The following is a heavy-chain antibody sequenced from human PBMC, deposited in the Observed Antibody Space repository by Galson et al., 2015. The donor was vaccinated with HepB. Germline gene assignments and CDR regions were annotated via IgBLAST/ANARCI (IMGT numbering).Heavy chain of an antibody. Sequence: SLRLSCAASGFTFSSYAMSWVRQAPGKGLEWVSAIWDSGDSTYYADSVKGRFTISRDNSKNTLYLQMNSLRAEDTAAYYCAKAPGGARTPYYFDYWGQGTLVTVSS. D-gene: IGHD4-23*01. V-gene: IGHV3-23*01. CDR3: AKAPGGARTPYYFDY. CDR1: GFTFSSYA. CDR2: IWDSGDST. J-gene: IGHJ4*02.